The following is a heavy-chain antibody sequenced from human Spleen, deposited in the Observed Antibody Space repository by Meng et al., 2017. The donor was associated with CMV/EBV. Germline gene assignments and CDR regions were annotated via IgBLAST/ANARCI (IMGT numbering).Heavy chain of an antibody. CDR3: ARETHDSSGYFFDY. CDR1: GGSISSYY. V-gene: IGHV4-4*07. CDR2: IYTSGST. D-gene: IGHD3-22*01. J-gene: IGHJ4*02. Sequence: QVLLQASGPGLVKPSETPSLTCTVSGGSISSYYWSWIRQPAGKGLEWIGRIYTSGSTNYNPSLKSRVTISVDTSKNQFSLKLSSVTAADTAVYYCARETHDSSGYFFDYWGQGTLVTVSS.